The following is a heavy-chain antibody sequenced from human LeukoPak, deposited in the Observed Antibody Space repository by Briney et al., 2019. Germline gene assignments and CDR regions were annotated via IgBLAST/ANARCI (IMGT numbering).Heavy chain of an antibody. CDR2: TNPIVGAT. CDR3: ARGRVMNDYGGNILEY. J-gene: IGHJ4*02. V-gene: IGHV1-69*13. Sequence: GSSVKVSCKASGGTFSRYSISWVRQAPGQRLEWMGGTNPIVGATYYAQKFQGRVTISRDESTSTANMELSSLRPDDTAVYYCARGRVMNDYGGNILEYWGQGTLVTVSS. CDR1: GGTFSRYS. D-gene: IGHD4-23*01.